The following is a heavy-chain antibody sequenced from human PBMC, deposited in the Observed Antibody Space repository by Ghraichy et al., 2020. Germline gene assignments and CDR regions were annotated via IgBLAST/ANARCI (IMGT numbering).Heavy chain of an antibody. CDR3: ARYLQQLTPRGAFDY. D-gene: IGHD6-13*01. CDR1: GGSISSSSYY. V-gene: IGHV4-39*01. Sequence: ESLNISCTVSGGSISSSSYYWGWIRQPPGKGLEWIGSIYYSGSTYYNPSLKSRVTISVDTSKNQFSLKLSSVTAADTAVYYCARYLQQLTPRGAFDYWGQGTLVTVSS. J-gene: IGHJ4*02. CDR2: IYYSGST.